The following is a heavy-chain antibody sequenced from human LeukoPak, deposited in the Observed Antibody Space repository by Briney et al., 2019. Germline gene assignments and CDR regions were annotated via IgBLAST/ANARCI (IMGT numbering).Heavy chain of an antibody. CDR3: ARDSPLDGFWSGYFYYYYYMDV. V-gene: IGHV4-61*02. CDR2: IYTSGST. J-gene: IGHJ6*03. Sequence: SETLSLTCTVSGGSISSGSYYWSWIRQPAGKGLEWIGRIYTSGSTNYNPSLKSRVTISVDTSKNQFSLKLSSVTAADTAVYYCARDSPLDGFWSGYFYYYYYMDVWGKGTTVTVSS. D-gene: IGHD3-3*01. CDR1: GGSISSGSYY.